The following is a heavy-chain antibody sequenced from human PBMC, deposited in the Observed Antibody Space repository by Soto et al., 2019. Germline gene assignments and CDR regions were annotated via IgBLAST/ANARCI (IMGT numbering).Heavy chain of an antibody. D-gene: IGHD3-10*01. CDR3: AREGGRATMVRGCYWYFDL. CDR2: INHSGST. J-gene: IGHJ2*01. Sequence: SETLSLTCAVYGGSFSGYYWSWIRQPPGKGLEWIGEINHSGSTNYNPSLKSRVTISVDTSKNQFSLKLSSVTAADTAVYYCAREGGRATMVRGCYWYFDLWGRVTLVTVSS. CDR1: GGSFSGYY. V-gene: IGHV4-34*01.